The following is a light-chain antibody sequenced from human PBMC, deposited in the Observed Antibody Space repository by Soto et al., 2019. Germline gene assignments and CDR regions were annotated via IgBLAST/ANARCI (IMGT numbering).Light chain of an antibody. CDR1: KLGDKY. J-gene: IGLJ2*01. CDR2: QHS. CDR3: QAWDSSTDVV. Sequence: SYELTQPPSVSVSPGQTASITCSGDKLGDKYTCWYQQKPGQSPVLVIYQHSHRPSGIPGRFSGSNSGNTATLTISGTQAMDEADYYCQAWDSSTDVVFGGGTKLTVL. V-gene: IGLV3-1*01.